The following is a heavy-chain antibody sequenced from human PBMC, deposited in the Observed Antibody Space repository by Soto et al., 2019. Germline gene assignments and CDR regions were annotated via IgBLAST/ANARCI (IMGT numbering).Heavy chain of an antibody. Sequence: QVQLQQWGAGLLKPSETLSLTCAVYGGSFSGYYWSWVRQPPGKGLEWIGEINHSGSTNYNPSLKSRVTISVDTSKTQFSLKLSSVTAADAAVYYCARANRSIGVVTAPHRPFDYWGQGTLVTVSS. D-gene: IGHD2-21*02. V-gene: IGHV4-34*01. CDR3: ARANRSIGVVTAPHRPFDY. CDR2: INHSGST. J-gene: IGHJ4*02. CDR1: GGSFSGYY.